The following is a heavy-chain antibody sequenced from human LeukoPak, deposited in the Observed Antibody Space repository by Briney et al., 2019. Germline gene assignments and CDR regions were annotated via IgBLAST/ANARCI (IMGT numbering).Heavy chain of an antibody. CDR2: ISGSGGST. J-gene: IGHJ4*02. CDR3: ARDIVYLIDEDYG. Sequence: GGSLRLSCAASGFTFSNYAMSWVRQAPGKGLEWVSAISGSGGSTYYADSVKGRFTISRDSSKNTLYLQMNSLRAEDTAVYYCARDIVYLIDEDYGWGQGTLVTVSS. D-gene: IGHD4-17*01. CDR1: GFTFSNYA. V-gene: IGHV3-23*01.